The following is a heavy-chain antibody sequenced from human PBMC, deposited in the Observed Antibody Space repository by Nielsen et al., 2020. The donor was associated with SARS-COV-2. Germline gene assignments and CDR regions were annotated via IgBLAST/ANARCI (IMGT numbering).Heavy chain of an antibody. CDR3: AKETPPVADIFDY. J-gene: IGHJ4*02. CDR2: ISYDRSNK. CDR1: GFTFSSYG. Sequence: GESLKISCAASGFTFSSYGMHGVRQAPGKGLEWVAVISYDRSNKYYADSVKGRFTISRDNSKNTLYLQMNSLRAEDTAVYYCAKETPPVADIFDYWGQGTLVTVSS. V-gene: IGHV3-30*18. D-gene: IGHD6-19*01.